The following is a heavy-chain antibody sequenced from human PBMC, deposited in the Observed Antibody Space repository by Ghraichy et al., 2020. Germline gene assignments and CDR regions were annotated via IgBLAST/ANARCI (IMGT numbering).Heavy chain of an antibody. CDR2: ISSSSSTI. V-gene: IGHV3-48*02. D-gene: IGHD2-21*02. J-gene: IGHJ4*02. CDR1: GFTFSSYS. CDR3: ARILCGGDCYTSIDY. Sequence: GESLNISCAASGFTFSSYSMNWVRQAPGKGLEWVSYISSSSSTIYYADSVKGRFTISRDNAKNSLYLQMNSLRDEDTAVYYCARILCGGDCYTSIDYWGQGTLVTVSS.